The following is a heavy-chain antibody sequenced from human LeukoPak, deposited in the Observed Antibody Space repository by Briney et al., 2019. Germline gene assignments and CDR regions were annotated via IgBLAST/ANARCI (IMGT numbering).Heavy chain of an antibody. D-gene: IGHD6-13*01. CDR1: GFTFSSYA. J-gene: IGHJ4*02. Sequence: GGSLRLSCAASGFTFSSYAMSWVRQAPGKGLEWVSTIGGSGGGTYYADSVKGRFTISRDSSKNTLYLQMNSLRAEDTAVYYCARDRGSSWYGPIDYWGQGTVVTVSS. V-gene: IGHV3-23*01. CDR2: IGGSGGGT. CDR3: ARDRGSSWYGPIDY.